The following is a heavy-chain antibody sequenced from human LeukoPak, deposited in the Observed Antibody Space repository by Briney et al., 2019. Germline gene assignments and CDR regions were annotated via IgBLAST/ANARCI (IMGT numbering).Heavy chain of an antibody. J-gene: IGHJ4*02. Sequence: PSETLSLTCAVYGGSFSGYYWSWIRQPPGKGLEWIGEINHSGSTNYNPSLKSRVTISVDTSKNQFSLKLSSVTAADTAVYYCARRMYYYGSGRGYYFDYWGQGTLVTVSS. CDR3: ARRMYYYGSGRGYYFDY. CDR2: INHSGST. CDR1: GGSFSGYY. V-gene: IGHV4-34*01. D-gene: IGHD3-10*01.